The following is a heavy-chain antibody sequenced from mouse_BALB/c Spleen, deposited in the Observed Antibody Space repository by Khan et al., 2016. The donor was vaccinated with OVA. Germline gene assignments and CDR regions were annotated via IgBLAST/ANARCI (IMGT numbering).Heavy chain of an antibody. J-gene: IGHJ3*01. Sequence: VQLKESGGDLVKPGGSLKLSCAASGFTFSSYSMSWVRQTPDKRLEWVASISSGGDYTYYPDSVKGRFTISRDNSKNTPYLQMSDLKSEDTAMYYCAGRLNGSFAYWGQGTLVTVSA. CDR3: AGRLNGSFAY. V-gene: IGHV5-6*01. CDR2: ISSGGDYT. CDR1: GFTFSSYS. D-gene: IGHD2-2*01.